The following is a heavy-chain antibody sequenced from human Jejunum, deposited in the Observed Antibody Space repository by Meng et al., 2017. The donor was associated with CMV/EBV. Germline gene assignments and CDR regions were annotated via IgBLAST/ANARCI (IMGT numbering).Heavy chain of an antibody. V-gene: IGHV1-2*02. Sequence: ACGYTFRHYHIHWVRQAPGQGLEWMGWINPKSGATMYGQKFQGRVTMTRDTSISTVYMELSRLRPDDTAVYYCAREDGYKFWFDPWGQGTLVTVSS. CDR2: INPKSGAT. CDR3: AREDGYKFWFDP. CDR1: GYTFRHYH. D-gene: IGHD5-24*01. J-gene: IGHJ5*02.